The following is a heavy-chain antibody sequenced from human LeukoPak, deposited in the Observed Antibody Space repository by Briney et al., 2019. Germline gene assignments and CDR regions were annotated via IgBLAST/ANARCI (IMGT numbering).Heavy chain of an antibody. D-gene: IGHD3-3*01. Sequence: PSETLSLTCTVSGGSISSSSYYWGWIRQPPGKGLEWIVSIYYSGSTYYNPSLKSRVTISVDTSKNQFSLKLSSVTAADTAVYYCARGGFWSTDAIIYWGQGTPVTVSS. CDR1: GGSISSSSYY. CDR2: IYYSGST. CDR3: ARGGFWSTDAIIY. V-gene: IGHV4-39*01. J-gene: IGHJ4*02.